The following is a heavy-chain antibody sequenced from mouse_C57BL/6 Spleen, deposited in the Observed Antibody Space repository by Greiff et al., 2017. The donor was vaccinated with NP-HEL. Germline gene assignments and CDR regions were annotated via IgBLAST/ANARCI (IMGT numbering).Heavy chain of an antibody. D-gene: IGHD2-4*01. CDR1: GYTFTDYN. Sequence: VQLQQSGPELVKPGASVKIPCKASGYTFTDYNMDWVKQSHGKSLEWIGDINPNNGGTIYNQKFKGKATLTVDKSSSTAYMELRSLTSEDTAVYYCARSDDYDYAMDYWGQGTSVTVSS. CDR3: ARSDDYDYAMDY. V-gene: IGHV1-18*01. CDR2: INPNNGGT. J-gene: IGHJ4*01.